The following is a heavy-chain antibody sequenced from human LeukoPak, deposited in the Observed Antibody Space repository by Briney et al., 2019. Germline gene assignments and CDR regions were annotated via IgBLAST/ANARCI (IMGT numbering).Heavy chain of an antibody. CDR1: GFTFSSYW. CDR3: ARDPAAENWFDP. D-gene: IGHD6-13*01. CDR2: INSDGSST. Sequence: GGSLRLSCAASGFTFSSYWMHWGRQAPGKGLVWVSRINSDGSSTSYADSVKGRFTISRDNAKNTLYLQMNSLRAEDTAVYYCARDPAAENWFDPWGQGTLVTVSS. V-gene: IGHV3-74*01. J-gene: IGHJ5*02.